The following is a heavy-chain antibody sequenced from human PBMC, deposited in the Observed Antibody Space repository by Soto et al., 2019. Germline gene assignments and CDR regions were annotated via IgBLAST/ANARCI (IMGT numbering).Heavy chain of an antibody. V-gene: IGHV1-8*01. Sequence: QVQLVQSGAEVKKPGASVKVSCKASGYSFSDYDINWVRQATGQGPEWMGWMNPNSGNTGCAQKFQGRVTMTRNTSINTAYMELSSLGSEDTAVYYCARDNRYNWNDEGWFDPWGQGTLVTVSS. J-gene: IGHJ5*02. CDR1: GYSFSDYD. CDR3: ARDNRYNWNDEGWFDP. CDR2: MNPNSGNT. D-gene: IGHD1-20*01.